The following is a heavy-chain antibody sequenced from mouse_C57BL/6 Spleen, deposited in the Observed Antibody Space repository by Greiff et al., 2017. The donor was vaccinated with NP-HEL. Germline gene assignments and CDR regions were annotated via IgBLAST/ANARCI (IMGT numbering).Heavy chain of an antibody. Sequence: VQLQQSVAELVRPGASVKLSCTASGFNIKNTSMHWVQQRPEQGLEWIGRIDPANGNTKYAPKFQGKATITADTSSNTAYLQLSSLTSEDTAIYYCASYYSNYVGYWGKGTTLTVSS. CDR2: IDPANGNT. D-gene: IGHD2-5*01. CDR1: GFNIKNTS. J-gene: IGHJ2*01. CDR3: ASYYSNYVGY. V-gene: IGHV14-3*01.